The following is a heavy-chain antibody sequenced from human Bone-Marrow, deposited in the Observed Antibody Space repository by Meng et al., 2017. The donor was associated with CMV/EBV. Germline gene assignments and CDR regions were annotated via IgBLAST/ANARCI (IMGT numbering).Heavy chain of an antibody. Sequence: SETLFLTCNVSIGSISIYYWSWIRQPPGKGLEWIGCIHYSGSTNYNPSLKSRVTISVDTYKNQFSLKLTSVTTADTAVYFCAREGGATYFPSGTFDIWGQGTMVTVSS. J-gene: IGHJ3*02. CDR1: IGSISIYY. D-gene: IGHD1-26*01. CDR2: IHYSGST. CDR3: AREGGATYFPSGTFDI. V-gene: IGHV4-59*01.